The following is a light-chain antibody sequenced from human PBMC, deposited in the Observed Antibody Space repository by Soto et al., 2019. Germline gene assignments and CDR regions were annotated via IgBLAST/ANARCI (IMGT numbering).Light chain of an antibody. CDR2: KVS. CDR3: LQGTHWPPT. V-gene: IGKV2-30*01. J-gene: IGKJ1*01. Sequence: DVVMTQSPLSLAVTLGQPASISCTSSQSLLYSNGNTYLHWFLQRPGQSPRRLIYKVSNRDSGVPDRFSGSGSGTDFTLRINRVEAEDVGVYYCLQGTHWPPTFGQGTKVEIE. CDR1: QSLLYSNGNTY.